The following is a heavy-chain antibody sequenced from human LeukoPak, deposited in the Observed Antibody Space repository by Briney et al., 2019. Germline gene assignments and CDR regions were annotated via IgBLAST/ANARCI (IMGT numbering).Heavy chain of an antibody. CDR1: GGSINSYY. CDR3: ARRLRIEGGTRRGDALDM. CDR2: IYNSGST. J-gene: IGHJ3*02. Sequence: PSETLSLTCTVSGGSINSYYWTWIRQPPGKGLEWIEYIYNSGSTNYNPSLKSRVTISTDTSKKQFSLRVSSVTAADTAVYYCARRLRIEGGTRRGDALDMWGQGTMVTVSS. D-gene: IGHD1-26*01. V-gene: IGHV4-59*08.